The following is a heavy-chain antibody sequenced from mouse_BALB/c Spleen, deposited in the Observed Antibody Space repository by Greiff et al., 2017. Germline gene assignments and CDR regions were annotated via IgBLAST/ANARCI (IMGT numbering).Heavy chain of an antibody. J-gene: IGHJ2*01. Sequence: EVKLQESGGGLVQPGGSLKLSCAASGFTFSSYGMSWVRQTPDKRLELVATINSNGGSTYYPDSVKGRFTISRDNAKNTLYLQMSSLKSEDTAMYYCARGSLLRPFDYWGQGTTLTVSS. V-gene: IGHV5-6-3*01. CDR3: ARGSLLRPFDY. D-gene: IGHD1-2*01. CDR1: GFTFSSYG. CDR2: INSNGGST.